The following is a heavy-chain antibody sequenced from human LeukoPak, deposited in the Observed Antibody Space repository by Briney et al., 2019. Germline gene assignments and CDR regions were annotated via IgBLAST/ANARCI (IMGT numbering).Heavy chain of an antibody. J-gene: IGHJ4*02. CDR1: GGTISRYY. D-gene: IGHD6-19*01. CDR2: IYDSGNT. V-gene: IGHV4-59*01. Sequence: SETLSLTCTVSGGTISRYYWSCIRQPPGKGLEWIGYIYDSGNTNYNPSLKSRVTISVDTSKNQFSLKVRSVTAADTAIYYCAKGGWLEYWGQGTLVTVSS. CDR3: AKGGWLEY.